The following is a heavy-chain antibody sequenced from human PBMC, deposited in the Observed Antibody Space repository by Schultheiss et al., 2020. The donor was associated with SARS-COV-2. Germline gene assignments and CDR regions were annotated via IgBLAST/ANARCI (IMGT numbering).Heavy chain of an antibody. CDR2: LSNDGSDK. J-gene: IGHJ4*02. D-gene: IGHD6-6*01. Sequence: GGSLRLSCAASGFTFSSYWMHWVRQAPGKGLEWVAGLSNDGSDKHYADSVKGRFTVSRDNFQNTMYLQMSSLRVEDTAVYYCATQYGSSSENYWGQGTLVTVSS. CDR1: GFTFSSYW. V-gene: IGHV3-30*03. CDR3: ATQYGSSSENY.